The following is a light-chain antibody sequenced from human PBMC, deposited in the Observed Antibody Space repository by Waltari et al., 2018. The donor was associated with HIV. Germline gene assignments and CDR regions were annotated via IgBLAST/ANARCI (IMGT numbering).Light chain of an antibody. CDR1: QDISNF. CDR3: QKYNSAPHT. CDR2: AAS. Sequence: DIQMTQSPSSLSASVGDIRTIPCRASQDISNFLAWYHQKPGKVPKLLIFAASTLQSGVPSRFSGRGSGTQFTLTISGLQPEDVGTYYCQKYNSAPHTFGGGTKVEI. V-gene: IGKV1-27*01. J-gene: IGKJ4*01.